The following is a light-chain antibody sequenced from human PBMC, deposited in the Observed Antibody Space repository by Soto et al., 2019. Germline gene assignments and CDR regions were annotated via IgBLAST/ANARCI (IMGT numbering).Light chain of an antibody. CDR1: QSVSSY. Sequence: EIVLTQSPATLSLSPGERATLSCRASQSVSSYLAWYQQRSGQAPRLLIYDASNRATGIPARFSGSGSGTDFTLTISSLEPEDFAVYYCQQRSNQITFGQGTRLEIK. J-gene: IGKJ5*01. CDR2: DAS. CDR3: QQRSNQIT. V-gene: IGKV3-11*01.